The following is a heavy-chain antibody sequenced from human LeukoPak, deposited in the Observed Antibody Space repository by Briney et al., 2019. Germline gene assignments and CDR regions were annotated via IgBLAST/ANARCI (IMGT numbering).Heavy chain of an antibody. D-gene: IGHD2-2*02. Sequence: GGSLRLSCAASGFTFSSYGMHWVRQAPGKGLEWVAFTRYDGSNKYYADSVKGRFTISRGNSKNTLYLQMNSLRAEDTAVYYCAKGVVPAAIWGVSGFDYWGQGTLVTVSS. CDR2: TRYDGSNK. V-gene: IGHV3-30*02. CDR1: GFTFSSYG. J-gene: IGHJ4*02. CDR3: AKGVVPAAIWGVSGFDY.